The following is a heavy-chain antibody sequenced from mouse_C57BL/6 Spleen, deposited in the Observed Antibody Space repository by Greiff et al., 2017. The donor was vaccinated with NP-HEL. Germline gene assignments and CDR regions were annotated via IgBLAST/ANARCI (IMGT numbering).Heavy chain of an antibody. D-gene: IGHD1-1*01. J-gene: IGHJ3*01. Sequence: QVQLQQSGAELVKPGASVKISCKASGYAFSSYWMNWVKQRPGKGLEWIGQIYPGDGDTNYNGKFKGKATLTADKSSSTAYMQLSSLTSEDSAVYFCARSAGGYGSSYLFAYWGQGTLVTVSA. CDR1: GYAFSSYW. V-gene: IGHV1-80*01. CDR3: ARSAGGYGSSYLFAY. CDR2: IYPGDGDT.